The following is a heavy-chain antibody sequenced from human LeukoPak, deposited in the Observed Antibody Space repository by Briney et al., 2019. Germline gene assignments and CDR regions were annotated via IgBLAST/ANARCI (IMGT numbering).Heavy chain of an antibody. D-gene: IGHD2-2*01. CDR2: ISCSGGST. CDR3: AKEGRYCSSTSCYVTGRDYFDY. CDR1: GFTFSSYA. J-gene: IGHJ4*02. Sequence: GGSLRLSCAASGFTFSSYAMSWVRQAPGKGLEWVSAISCSGGSTYYADSVKGRFTISRDNSKNTLYLQMNSLRAEDTAVYYCAKEGRYCSSTSCYVTGRDYFDYWGQGTLVTVSS. V-gene: IGHV3-23*01.